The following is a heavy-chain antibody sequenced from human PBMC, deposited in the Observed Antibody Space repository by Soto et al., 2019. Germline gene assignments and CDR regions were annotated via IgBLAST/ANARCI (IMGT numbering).Heavy chain of an antibody. CDR3: ARSPEPRTVTTWVRYYYGMDV. CDR2: MSYDGSNK. CDR1: GFTFSSYA. J-gene: IGHJ6*02. Sequence: QVQLVESGGGVVQPGRSQRLSCAASGFTFSSYAMHWVRQAPGKGLQWVAVMSYDGSNKYYADSVKGRFTISRDNSKNTLYLQMDSLRAEDTAVYYCARSPEPRTVTTWVRYYYGMDVWGQGTTVTVSS. V-gene: IGHV3-30-3*01. D-gene: IGHD4-4*01.